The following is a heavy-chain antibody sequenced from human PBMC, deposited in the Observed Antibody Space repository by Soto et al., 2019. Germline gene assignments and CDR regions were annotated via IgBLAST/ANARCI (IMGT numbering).Heavy chain of an antibody. D-gene: IGHD2-2*03. Sequence: SETLSLTCAVSGDSIRTSNWWGWIRQPPGKGLEWIGYIYHTGSTHYNPSLESRVTMSVDTSKNQFSLKLTSVTAGDTAVYYCARKINGYYPFDYWGQGALVTVSS. CDR2: IYHTGST. V-gene: IGHV4-28*01. CDR1: GDSIRTSNW. J-gene: IGHJ4*02. CDR3: ARKINGYYPFDY.